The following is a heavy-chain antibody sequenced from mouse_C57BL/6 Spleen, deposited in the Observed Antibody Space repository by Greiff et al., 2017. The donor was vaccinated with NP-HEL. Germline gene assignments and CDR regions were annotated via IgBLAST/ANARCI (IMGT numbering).Heavy chain of an antibody. CDR3: AREGQVRLRGDYAMDY. CDR1: GFTFSDYG. D-gene: IGHD3-2*02. J-gene: IGHJ4*01. Sequence: DVQLVESGGGLVKPGGSLKLSCAASGFTFSDYGMHWVRQAPEKGLEWVAYISSGSSTIYYADTVKGRFTISRDNAKNTLFLQMTSLRSEDTAMYYCAREGQVRLRGDYAMDYWGQGTSVTVSS. V-gene: IGHV5-17*01. CDR2: ISSGSSTI.